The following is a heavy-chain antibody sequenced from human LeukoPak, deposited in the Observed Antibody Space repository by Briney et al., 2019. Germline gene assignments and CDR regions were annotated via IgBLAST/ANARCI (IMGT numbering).Heavy chain of an antibody. CDR1: GYTFIDHY. Sequence: GASVKVSCKPSGYTFIDHYLHWVRQAPGQGLESMGWIDPDTGDTNYPQKFQGRLTMTRDTSSSTAYMELNRLRSDDTAVYYCARAGHNSDSGGYDLWGLGTLVTVSS. V-gene: IGHV1-2*02. CDR3: ARAGHNSDSGGYDL. J-gene: IGHJ5*02. D-gene: IGHD3-22*01. CDR2: IDPDTGDT.